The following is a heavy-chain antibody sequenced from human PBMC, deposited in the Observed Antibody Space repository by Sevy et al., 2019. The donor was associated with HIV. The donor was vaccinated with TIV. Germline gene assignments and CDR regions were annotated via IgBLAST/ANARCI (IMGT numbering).Heavy chain of an antibody. Sequence: GGSLRLSCAASGFTFSSYWMSWVPQAPGKGLEWVANIKQDGSEKYYVDSVKGRFTISRDNAKNSLYLQMNSLRAEDTAVYYGARAWPMMYAMADYWGQGTLVTVSS. CDR3: ARAWPMMYAMADY. CDR1: GFTFSSYW. D-gene: IGHD2-8*01. CDR2: IKQDGSEK. V-gene: IGHV3-7*01. J-gene: IGHJ4*02.